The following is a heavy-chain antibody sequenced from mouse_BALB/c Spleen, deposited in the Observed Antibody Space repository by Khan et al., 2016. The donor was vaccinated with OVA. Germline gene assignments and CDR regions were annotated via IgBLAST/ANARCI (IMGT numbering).Heavy chain of an antibody. D-gene: IGHD2-14*01. CDR1: GDSITSGY. CDR2: ILYSGST. Sequence: EVQLVESGPSLVKPSQTLSLTCSVTGDSITSGYWCWIRKFPGNKLEYMGYILYSGSTYYNPSLKSRISITRHTSQNQSYLQWKSVTTEDTATYYCARSTYRYAFAYWGQGTLVTVSA. CDR3: ARSTYRYAFAY. J-gene: IGHJ3*01. V-gene: IGHV3-8*02.